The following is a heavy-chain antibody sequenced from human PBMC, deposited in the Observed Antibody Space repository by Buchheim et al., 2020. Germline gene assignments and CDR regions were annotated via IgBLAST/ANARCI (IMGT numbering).Heavy chain of an antibody. Sequence: EVQLVESGGGLVKPGGSLRLSCAASGFTFSSYSMNWVRQAPGKGLEWVSSISSSSSYIYYADSVKGRFTISRDNAKNSPYLKMNSLRAEDTAVYYCARESVGYSYGAPNWFDPWGQGTL. D-gene: IGHD5-18*01. CDR3: ARESVGYSYGAPNWFDP. V-gene: IGHV3-21*01. J-gene: IGHJ5*02. CDR2: ISSSSSYI. CDR1: GFTFSSYS.